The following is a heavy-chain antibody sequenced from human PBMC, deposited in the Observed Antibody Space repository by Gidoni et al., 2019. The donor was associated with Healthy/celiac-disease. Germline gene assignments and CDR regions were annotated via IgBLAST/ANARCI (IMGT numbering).Heavy chain of an antibody. J-gene: IGHJ4*02. CDR3: AKEGVIAADF. CDR1: GFTVSSYA. D-gene: IGHD3-22*01. V-gene: IGHV3-23*01. CDR2: ISGSGGST. Sequence: EVQLWESGGGLVQPGGSLRLSCAAPGFTVSSYAMSWVRQAPVKGLGWDSAISGSGGSTYYADSVKGRFTISRDNTKNTLYLQMNSLRAEDTAVYYCAKEGVIAADFWGQGTLVTVSS.